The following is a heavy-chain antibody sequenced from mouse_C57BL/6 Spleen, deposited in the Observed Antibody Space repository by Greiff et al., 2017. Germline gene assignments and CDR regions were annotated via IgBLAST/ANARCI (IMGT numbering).Heavy chain of an antibody. J-gene: IGHJ1*03. CDR3: ARSYYGNYDWYFDV. CDR2: IYPGDGDT. V-gene: IGHV1-80*01. D-gene: IGHD2-1*01. CDR1: GYAFSSYW. Sequence: QVQLQQSGAELVKPGASVKISCKASGYAFSSYWMHWVKQRPGKGLEWIGQIYPGDGDTNYNEKFKGKATLTVDKSSSTAYMQLSSLTSEDSSVYFCARSYYGNYDWYFDVWGTGTTVTVSS.